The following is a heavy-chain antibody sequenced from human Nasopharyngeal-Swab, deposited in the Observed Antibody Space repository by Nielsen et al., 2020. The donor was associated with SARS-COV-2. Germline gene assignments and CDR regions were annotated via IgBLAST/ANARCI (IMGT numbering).Heavy chain of an antibody. CDR1: GGSISSSNW. D-gene: IGHD6-13*01. J-gene: IGHJ4*02. CDR2: IYHSGST. V-gene: IGHV4-4*02. Sequence: SETLSLTCAVSGGSISSSNWWSWVRQPPGKGLEWIGEIYHSGSTNHNPSLKSRVTISVDKSKNQFSLKLSSVTAADTAVYYCARDAGIAAAGNYPLDYWGQGTLVTVSS. CDR3: ARDAGIAAAGNYPLDY.